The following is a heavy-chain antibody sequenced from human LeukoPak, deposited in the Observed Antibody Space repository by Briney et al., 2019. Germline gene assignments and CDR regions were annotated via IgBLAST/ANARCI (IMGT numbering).Heavy chain of an antibody. CDR3: ASKGSGSYYTAYYGMDV. CDR1: GYTFTSYG. D-gene: IGHD3-10*01. Sequence: ASVKVSCTASGYTFTSYGISWVRQAPGQGLEWMGWISAYNGNTNYAQKLQGRVTMTTDTSTSTAYMELRSLRSEDTAVYYCASKGSGSYYTAYYGMDVWGQGTTVTVSS. CDR2: ISAYNGNT. J-gene: IGHJ6*02. V-gene: IGHV1-18*01.